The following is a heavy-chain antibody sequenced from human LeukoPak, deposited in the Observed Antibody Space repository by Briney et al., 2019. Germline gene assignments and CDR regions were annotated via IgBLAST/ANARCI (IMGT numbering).Heavy chain of an antibody. CDR3: ARPSLDYGGIDAFDF. V-gene: IGHV4-59*08. D-gene: IGHD4-23*01. CDR1: GGSISSYY. Sequence: SETLSLTCTVSGGSISSYYWSWIRQPPGKGLEWIGFIYYSGSTNYNPSPKSRVTISVDTSKNQFSLKLSSVTAADTAVYYCARPSLDYGGIDAFDFWGQGTLVTVSS. CDR2: IYYSGST. J-gene: IGHJ3*01.